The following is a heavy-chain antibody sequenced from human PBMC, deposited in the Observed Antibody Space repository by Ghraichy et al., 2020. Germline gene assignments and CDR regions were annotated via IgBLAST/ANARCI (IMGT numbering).Heavy chain of an antibody. Sequence: GGSLRLSCAASGFTFSSYAMHWVRQAPGKGLEWVAVISYDGSNKYYADSVKGRFTISRDNSKNTLYLQMNSLRAEDTAVYYCARDFLQSTAYYFDYWGQGTLDTVSS. J-gene: IGHJ4*02. CDR1: GFTFSSYA. D-gene: IGHD4-11*01. CDR2: ISYDGSNK. CDR3: ARDFLQSTAYYFDY. V-gene: IGHV3-30-3*01.